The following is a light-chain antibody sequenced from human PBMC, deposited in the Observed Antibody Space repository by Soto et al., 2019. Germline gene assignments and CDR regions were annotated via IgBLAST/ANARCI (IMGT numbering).Light chain of an antibody. V-gene: IGLV2-14*01. CDR1: SSDVGNYNF. CDR3: SSYTSTSTPVV. CDR2: EVR. J-gene: IGLJ2*01. Sequence: QSVLTQPASVSGSPGQSITISCTGTSSDVGNYNFVSWYQQHPDKAPKLILYEVRNRPSGVSNRFSGSKSGNTASLTISGLHAEHEADYYCSSYTSTSTPVVFGGGTKLTVL.